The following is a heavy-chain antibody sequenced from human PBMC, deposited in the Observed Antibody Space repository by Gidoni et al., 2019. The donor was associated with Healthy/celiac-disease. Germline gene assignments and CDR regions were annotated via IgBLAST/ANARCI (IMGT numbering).Heavy chain of an antibody. V-gene: IGHV4-34*01. CDR2: INHSGST. J-gene: IGHJ5*02. CDR1: GGSFSGYY. D-gene: IGHD6-13*01. CDR3: ASLIAAAGIS. Sequence: HVQLEQWGAGLLKPSETLSLPCAVYGGSFSGYYWSWSRQPPGKGLEWIGEINHSGSTNYNPSLKSRVTISVDTSKNQFSLKLSSVTAADTAVYYCASLIAAAGISWGQGTLVTVSS.